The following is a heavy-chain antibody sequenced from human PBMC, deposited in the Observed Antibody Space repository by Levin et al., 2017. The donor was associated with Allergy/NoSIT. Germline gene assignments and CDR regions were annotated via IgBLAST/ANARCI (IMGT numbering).Heavy chain of an antibody. CDR1: GFSFSSYA. Sequence: GGSLRLSCAASGFSFSSYAMSWVRQAPGKGLEWVSGISGSGGSTYYADSVKGRFTISRDNSKNTLYLQVNSLRAEDTAVYYCAKSGWDYYNGMDVWGQGTTVTVSS. D-gene: IGHD3-22*01. V-gene: IGHV3-23*01. J-gene: IGHJ6*02. CDR2: ISGSGGST. CDR3: AKSGWDYYNGMDV.